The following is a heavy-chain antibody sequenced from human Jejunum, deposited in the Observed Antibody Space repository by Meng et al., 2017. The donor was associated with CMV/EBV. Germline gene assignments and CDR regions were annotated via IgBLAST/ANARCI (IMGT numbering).Heavy chain of an antibody. Sequence: RSFAVSWVRLAPGQGLEWMGAILPMFGTAKYAQKFQGRVTISADESTSTAYMELSSLRSEDTAVYFCARDVRGSGRLDHYYGMDVWGQGTTVTVSS. D-gene: IGHD5-12*01. CDR2: ILPMFGTA. CDR3: ARDVRGSGRLDHYYGMDV. CDR1: RSFA. J-gene: IGHJ6*02. V-gene: IGHV1-69*01.